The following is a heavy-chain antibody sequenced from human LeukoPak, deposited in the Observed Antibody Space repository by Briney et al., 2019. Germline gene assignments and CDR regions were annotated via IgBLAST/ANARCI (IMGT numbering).Heavy chain of an antibody. Sequence: GGSLRLSCSASGFSFSSYEMNWVRQAPGKGLEWISYITGSSDGKYYADSVKGRFTISRDNAKNSLFLQMNSLRAEDTAVYYCARDYGGSSPFDYWGQGTLVTVSS. V-gene: IGHV3-48*03. CDR1: GFSFSSYE. D-gene: IGHD4-23*01. J-gene: IGHJ4*02. CDR3: ARDYGGSSPFDY. CDR2: ITGSSDGK.